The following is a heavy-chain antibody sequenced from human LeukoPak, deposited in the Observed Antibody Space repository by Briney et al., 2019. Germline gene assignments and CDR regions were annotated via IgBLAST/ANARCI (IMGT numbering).Heavy chain of an antibody. CDR1: GGSFSGYY. Sequence: SETLSLTCAVYGGSFSGYYWSWIRQPPGKGLEWIGEINHSGSTNYNPSLKSRFTISVDTSKNQFSLKLSSVTAADTAVYYCARDLPRPKIAAAASHWFDPWGQGTLVTVSS. CDR3: ARDLPRPKIAAAASHWFDP. V-gene: IGHV4-34*01. D-gene: IGHD6-13*01. J-gene: IGHJ5*02. CDR2: INHSGST.